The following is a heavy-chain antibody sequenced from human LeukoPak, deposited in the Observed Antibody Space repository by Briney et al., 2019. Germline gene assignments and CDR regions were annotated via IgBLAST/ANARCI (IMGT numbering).Heavy chain of an antibody. CDR3: ARMLAVGHFDY. D-gene: IGHD6-13*01. V-gene: IGHV4-59*08. CDR1: GGSISSYY. Sequence: SETLSLTCTVSGGSISSYYWSWIRQPPGKGLEWIGYIYYSGGTSYYPSLMSRVTISVDTSKNQFSLNLSSVTAADTAVYYCARMLAVGHFDYWGQGTLVPVSS. CDR2: IYYSGGT. J-gene: IGHJ4*02.